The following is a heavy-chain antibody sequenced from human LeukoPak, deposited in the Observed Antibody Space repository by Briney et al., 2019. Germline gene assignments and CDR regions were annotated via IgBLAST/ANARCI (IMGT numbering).Heavy chain of an antibody. CDR2: IKSKTDGGTT. V-gene: IGHV3-15*01. CDR1: GITFSNAW. Sequence: GGSLRLSCAASGITFSNAWMSWVRQAPGRGREWVGRIKSKTDGGTTDYAAPVKGRFTISRDDSKNTVYLQMNSLKTEDTAVYYCTTVRGSSWQYFQHWGQGTLVTVSS. CDR3: TTVRGSSWQYFQH. D-gene: IGHD6-13*01. J-gene: IGHJ1*01.